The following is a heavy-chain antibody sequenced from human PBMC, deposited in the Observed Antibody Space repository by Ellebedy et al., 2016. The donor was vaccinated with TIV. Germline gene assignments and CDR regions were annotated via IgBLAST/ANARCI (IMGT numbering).Heavy chain of an antibody. CDR3: ARDSYGYFDY. CDR2: IKQDGSEK. V-gene: IGHV3-7*01. CDR1: GFTFSSYW. J-gene: IGHJ4*02. Sequence: GGSLRLSCVASGFTFSSYWMSWVRQAPGKGLEWVANIKQDGSEKYYVDSVKGRFTISRDNAKNSLYLQMNSLRAEDTAVYYCARDSYGYFDYWGQGTLVTVSS. D-gene: IGHD5-18*01.